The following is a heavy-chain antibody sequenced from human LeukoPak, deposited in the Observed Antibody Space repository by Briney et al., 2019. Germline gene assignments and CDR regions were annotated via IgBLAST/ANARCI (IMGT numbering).Heavy chain of an antibody. Sequence: PGGFLRLSCAVSGFTFSSYSMNWVRQAPGKGLEWVASISGSNNYIYYADSVKGRFTISRDNAKNSLYLQMNSLRAEDTGVYYCASGPPIDYWGQGTLVTVSS. J-gene: IGHJ4*02. CDR1: GFTFSSYS. CDR2: ISGSNNYI. CDR3: ASGPPIDY. V-gene: IGHV3-21*01.